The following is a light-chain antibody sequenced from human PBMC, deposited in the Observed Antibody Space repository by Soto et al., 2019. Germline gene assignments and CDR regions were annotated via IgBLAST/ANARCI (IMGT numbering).Light chain of an antibody. Sequence: EVVMTQSPATLSVSPGERATLSCRASQSVNANLAWYQQKPGQAPRLLIHGASNRATGIPARFSGSGFGREFILTISSLQSEDFAVYYCQQYNTWLLTFGQGTKVEI. CDR3: QQYNTWLLT. CDR2: GAS. CDR1: QSVNAN. J-gene: IGKJ1*01. V-gene: IGKV3-15*01.